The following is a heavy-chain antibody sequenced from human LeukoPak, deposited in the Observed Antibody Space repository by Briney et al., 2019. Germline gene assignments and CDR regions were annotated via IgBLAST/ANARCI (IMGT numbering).Heavy chain of an antibody. CDR1: GFTFSSYA. CDR3: ARDRRGVENYFDY. Sequence: GGSLRLSCAASGFTFSSYAMSWVRQAPGKGLEWVSAISGSGGSTYYADSVKGRFTISRDNSKNTLYLQMNSLRAEDTAVYYCARDRRGVENYFDYWGQGTLVTVSS. CDR2: ISGSGGST. J-gene: IGHJ4*02. V-gene: IGHV3-23*01. D-gene: IGHD3-10*01.